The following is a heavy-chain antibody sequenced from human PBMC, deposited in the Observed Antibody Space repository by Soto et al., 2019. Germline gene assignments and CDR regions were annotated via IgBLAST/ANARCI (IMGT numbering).Heavy chain of an antibody. CDR2: ISGSGGST. V-gene: IGHV3-23*01. CDR1: GFTFSSYA. CDR3: AKDYGSGSYFDY. J-gene: IGHJ4*02. D-gene: IGHD3-10*01. Sequence: PGGSLRLSCAASGFTFSSYAMSWVRQAPGKGLEWVSAISGSGGSTYYADSVKGWFTISRDNSKNTLYLQMNSLRAEDTAVYYCAKDYGSGSYFDYWXQGTLVTVSS.